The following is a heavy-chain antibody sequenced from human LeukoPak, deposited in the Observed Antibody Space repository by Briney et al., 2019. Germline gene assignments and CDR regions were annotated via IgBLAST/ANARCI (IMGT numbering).Heavy chain of an antibody. Sequence: ASVKVSCKASGYTFTGYYMHWVRQAPGQGLEWMGGIIPIFGTANYAQKFQGRVTITADESTSTAYMELSSLRSEDTAVYYCARGDRALSSGWDMDVWGQGTTVTVSS. J-gene: IGHJ6*02. CDR3: ARGDRALSSGWDMDV. CDR1: GYTFTGYY. CDR2: IIPIFGTA. D-gene: IGHD6-19*01. V-gene: IGHV1-69*13.